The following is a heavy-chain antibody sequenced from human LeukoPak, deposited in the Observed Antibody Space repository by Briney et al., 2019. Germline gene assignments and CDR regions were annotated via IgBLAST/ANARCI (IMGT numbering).Heavy chain of an antibody. Sequence: GGSLRLSCAASGFTFSDYYMSWIRQAPGKGLEWVSYISSSGSTIYYADSVKARFTISRDNAKNSLYLQVNSLRAEDTAVYYCARELAVAGTGNMYFDYWGQGTLVTVSS. D-gene: IGHD6-19*01. CDR2: ISSSGSTI. V-gene: IGHV3-11*01. CDR3: ARELAVAGTGNMYFDY. J-gene: IGHJ4*02. CDR1: GFTFSDYY.